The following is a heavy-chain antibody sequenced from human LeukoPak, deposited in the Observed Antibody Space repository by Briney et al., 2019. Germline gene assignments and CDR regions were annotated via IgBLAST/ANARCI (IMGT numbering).Heavy chain of an antibody. CDR3: ARLNYDFWSGYIFDY. Sequence: SETLSLTCAVYGESFSGYYWSWIRQPPGKGLEWIGEINHSGSTNYNPSLKSRGTISVDTSKNQFSLKLSSVTAADTAVYYCARLNYDFWSGYIFDYWGQGTLVTVSS. D-gene: IGHD3-3*01. V-gene: IGHV4-34*01. J-gene: IGHJ4*02. CDR1: GESFSGYY. CDR2: INHSGST.